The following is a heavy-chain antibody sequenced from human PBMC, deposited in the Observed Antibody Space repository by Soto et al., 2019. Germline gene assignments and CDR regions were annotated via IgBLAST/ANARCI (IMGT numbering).Heavy chain of an antibody. CDR1: GGTFSSCT. D-gene: IGHD2-15*01. CDR3: ARFRGSYGMDG. V-gene: IGHV1-69*02. CDR2: SIPIVGIA. J-gene: IGHJ6*02. Sequence: QVQLVQSGAAVKKPGSSVKVSCKASGGTFSSCTISWVRQAPGQGLEWVGRSIPIVGIANYAQQFQGRVTTTADKSPSTAYRGLSSLRSERTAVYYCARFRGSYGMDGWGQGPTVTVSS.